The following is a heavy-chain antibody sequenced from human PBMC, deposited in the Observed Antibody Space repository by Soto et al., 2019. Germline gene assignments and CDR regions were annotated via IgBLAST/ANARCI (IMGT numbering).Heavy chain of an antibody. D-gene: IGHD2-21*02. CDR1: GGNVSGGDYY. CDR3: ARLNYCGGDCGSFDS. J-gene: IGHJ4*02. V-gene: IGHV4-30-4*01. Sequence: SETLSLTCTVSGGNVSGGDYYWTWIRQPPGKGLEWIGCSYHTGNTYYNASLESRAAISVDTSNNQFSLKLSSVTAADTAVYYCARLNYCGGDCGSFDSWGQGTQVTVS. CDR2: SYHTGNT.